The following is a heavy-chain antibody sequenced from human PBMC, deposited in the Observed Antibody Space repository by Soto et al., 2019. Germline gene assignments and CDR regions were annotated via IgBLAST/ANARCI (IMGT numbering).Heavy chain of an antibody. CDR1: GFTFSDYG. CDR2: ISYGGTRK. V-gene: IGHV3-30*18. Sequence: ESGGGVVQPGRPLRLSCGASGFTFSDYGMYWVRQAPGKGLEWVAVISYGGTRKYYADSVKGRFTISRDNSKNTLYLQIDSLRAEDTAVYYCAKDIPPEIDDFWHGMDVWGQGTTVTVSS. CDR3: AKDIPPEIDDFWHGMDV. J-gene: IGHJ6*02. D-gene: IGHD3-3*01.